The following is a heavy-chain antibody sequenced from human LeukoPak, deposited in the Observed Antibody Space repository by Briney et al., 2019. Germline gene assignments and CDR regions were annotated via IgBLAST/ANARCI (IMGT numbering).Heavy chain of an antibody. CDR2: ISSSGSTI. V-gene: IGHV3-48*03. Sequence: PGGSLRLSCAASGFTFSSYEMNWVRLAPGKGLEWVSYISSSGSTIYYADSVKGRFTISRDNAKNSLYLQMNSLRAEDTAVYYCARGSRRWGPDYWGQGTLVTVSS. CDR3: ARGSRRWGPDY. J-gene: IGHJ4*02. CDR1: GFTFSSYE. D-gene: IGHD4-23*01.